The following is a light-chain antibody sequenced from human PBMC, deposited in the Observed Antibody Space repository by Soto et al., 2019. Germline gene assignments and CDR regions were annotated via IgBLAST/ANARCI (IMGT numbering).Light chain of an antibody. CDR3: QSYDSSLSGSNWV. CDR1: SSNIGAGYD. CDR2: GNI. J-gene: IGLJ3*02. V-gene: IGLV1-40*01. Sequence: QSVLTQPPSVSGAPGQRVTISCTGSSSNIGAGYDVHWYQQRPGTAPKLLIFGNINRPSGVPDRFSGSKSGTSASLTITGLQAEDEADYYCQSYDSSLSGSNWVFGGGTKVTVL.